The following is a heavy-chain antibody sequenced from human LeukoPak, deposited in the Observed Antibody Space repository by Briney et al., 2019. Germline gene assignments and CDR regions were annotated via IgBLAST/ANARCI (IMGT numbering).Heavy chain of an antibody. Sequence: PGGSLRLSCAASGFTFSDYAMNWVRQAPGKGLEWVSAIGTSGASTYYADSVRGRFTISRDNSKNTLSLQMNSLRVEDTAVYYCAGSLAYCGGDCRLGDYWGQGTLVTVSS. J-gene: IGHJ4*02. CDR2: IGTSGAST. D-gene: IGHD2-21*02. V-gene: IGHV3-23*01. CDR1: GFTFSDYA. CDR3: AGSLAYCGGDCRLGDY.